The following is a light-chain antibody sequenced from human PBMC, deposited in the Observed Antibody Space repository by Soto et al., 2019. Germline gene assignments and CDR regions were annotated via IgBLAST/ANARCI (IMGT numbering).Light chain of an antibody. Sequence: DIQMTQSPSTLSASVGDRVTITCRASRSISNWLAWYQQKPGKAPKLLIYTASSLESGVPSRFNGSGSGTEFTLTISSLQLDDFATYYCQEYNAFSRTFGQGTKLQIK. CDR2: TAS. J-gene: IGKJ2*01. V-gene: IGKV1-5*03. CDR1: RSISNW. CDR3: QEYNAFSRT.